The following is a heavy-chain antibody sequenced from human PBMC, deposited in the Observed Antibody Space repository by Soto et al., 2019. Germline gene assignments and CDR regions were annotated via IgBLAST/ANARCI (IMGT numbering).Heavy chain of an antibody. CDR3: ARDRDDYGSGNYYNRIDF. J-gene: IGHJ4*02. CDR2: IIAIFGTP. Sequence: QVQLVQSGAEVKKPGSSVKVSCKASGGIFSTYAISWLRQAPGQGLEWMGGIIAIFGTPNYAQRFQGRVTMTADESTSTAYMELSRLRSEDTAVYYCARDRDDYGSGNYYNRIDFWGQGTLVTVSS. CDR1: GGIFSTYA. V-gene: IGHV1-69*01. D-gene: IGHD3-10*01.